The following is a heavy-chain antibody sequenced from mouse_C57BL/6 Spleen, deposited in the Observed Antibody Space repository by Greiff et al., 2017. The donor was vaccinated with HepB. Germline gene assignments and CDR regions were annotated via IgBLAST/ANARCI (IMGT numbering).Heavy chain of an antibody. CDR2: IYPGSGST. CDR3: AREDRLITPGYFDV. J-gene: IGHJ1*03. CDR1: GYTFTSYW. D-gene: IGHD1-1*01. V-gene: IGHV1-55*01. Sequence: VQLQQPGAELVKPGASVKMSCKASGYTFTSYWITWVKQRPGQGLEWIGDIYPGSGSTNYNEKFKSKATLTVDTSSSTAYMQLSSLTYEDSAVYYCAREDRLITPGYFDVWGTGTTVTVSS.